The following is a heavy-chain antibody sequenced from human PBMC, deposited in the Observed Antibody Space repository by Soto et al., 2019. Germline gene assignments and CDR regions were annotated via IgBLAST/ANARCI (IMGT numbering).Heavy chain of an antibody. Sequence: GASVKVSCKASGYTFTSYGISWVRQAPGQGLEWMGWISAYKGNTNYAQKLQGRVTMTTDTSTSTAYMELRSLRSDDTAVYYCARGGRDNWNDLYNWFDPWGQGTLVTVSS. J-gene: IGHJ5*02. CDR1: GYTFTSYG. CDR2: ISAYKGNT. D-gene: IGHD1-20*01. CDR3: ARGGRDNWNDLYNWFDP. V-gene: IGHV1-18*01.